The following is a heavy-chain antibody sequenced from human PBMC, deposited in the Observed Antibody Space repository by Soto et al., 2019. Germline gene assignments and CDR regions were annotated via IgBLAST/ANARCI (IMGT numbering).Heavy chain of an antibody. J-gene: IGHJ4*02. CDR3: AKDKDCSGGSCPSFDY. V-gene: IGHV3-23*01. Sequence: EVQLLESGGGLVQPGGSLRLSCAASGFTFSSYAMSWVRQAPGKGLEWVSAISGSGGSTYYADSVKGRFTISRDNPQNTLYLQMNSLSAEDTGVEYSAKDKDCSGGSCPSFDYWGQGSLVTVSS. CDR1: GFTFSSYA. CDR2: ISGSGGST. D-gene: IGHD2-15*01.